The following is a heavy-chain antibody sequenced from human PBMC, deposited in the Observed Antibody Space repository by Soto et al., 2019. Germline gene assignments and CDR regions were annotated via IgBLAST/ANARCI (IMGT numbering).Heavy chain of an antibody. Sequence: QVHLQESGPGLVMPSETLSLTCTVSGDSISGSPYFWGWIRQPPGKRLEWIGSIFYDGYTLYTPSLKSRVTISADTSKNQFSLKLTSVAAADTAIYFCARLQAAVPHYWGQGILVTVSS. CDR1: GDSISGSPYF. CDR2: IFYDGYT. CDR3: ARLQAAVPHY. D-gene: IGHD6-13*01. V-gene: IGHV4-39*01. J-gene: IGHJ4*02.